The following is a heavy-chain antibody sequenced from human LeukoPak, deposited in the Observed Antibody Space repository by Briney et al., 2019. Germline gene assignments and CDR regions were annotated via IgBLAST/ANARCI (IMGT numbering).Heavy chain of an antibody. CDR3: ARDVGYYYDSSGPPPPYYFDY. Sequence: SETLSLTCTVSRGSITSSYWSWIRQPAGKGLEWIGRIYASGSTNYNPSLKSRVTMSVDTSKNQFSLKLSSVTAADTAVYYCARDVGYYYDSSGPPPPYYFDYWGQGTLVTVSS. V-gene: IGHV4-4*07. CDR2: IYASGST. J-gene: IGHJ4*02. D-gene: IGHD3-22*01. CDR1: RGSITSSY.